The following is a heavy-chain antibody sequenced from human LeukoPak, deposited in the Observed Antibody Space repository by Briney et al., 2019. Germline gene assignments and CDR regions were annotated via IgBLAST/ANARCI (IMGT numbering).Heavy chain of an antibody. CDR2: IYTSGST. D-gene: IGHD2-21*02. Sequence: SETLSLTCTVSGGSISSYYWSWIRQPAGKGLEWIGRIYTSGSTNYNPSRKSRVTMSVDTSKNQFSLKLSSVTAADTAVYYCARDTYCGDDCYYYFDYWGQGTLVTVSS. J-gene: IGHJ4*02. CDR1: GGSISSYY. V-gene: IGHV4-4*07. CDR3: ARDTYCGDDCYYYFDY.